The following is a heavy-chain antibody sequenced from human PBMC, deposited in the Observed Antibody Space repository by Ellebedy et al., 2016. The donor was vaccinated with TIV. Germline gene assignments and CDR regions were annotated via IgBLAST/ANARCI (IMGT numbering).Heavy chain of an antibody. V-gene: IGHV4-61*01. CDR3: ARNSGYDYFYVMDV. CDR1: GGSVSSGSHY. D-gene: IGHD5-12*01. Sequence: MPSETLSLTCTVSGGSVSSGSHYWSWIRQHPGKALEWIGYIYYSGSTNYNPSLESRVTISVDTSKNRFYLNLNSVTAADTAVYYWARNSGYDYFYVMDVWGQGTTVTVSS. CDR2: IYYSGST. J-gene: IGHJ6*02.